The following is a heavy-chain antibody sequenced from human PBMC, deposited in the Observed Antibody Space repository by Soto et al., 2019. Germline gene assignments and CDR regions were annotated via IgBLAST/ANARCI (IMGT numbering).Heavy chain of an antibody. V-gene: IGHV2-5*02. CDR2: IYWDDDK. CDR1: GFSLSTHGVR. CDR3: AHSPRRTDAFDI. J-gene: IGHJ3*02. Sequence: QITLKESGPTLVKPTQTLTLTCTFSGFSLSTHGVRVGWIRQPPGKALEWLAFIYWDDDKRYSSSLRSRLTITKDTSRNQVVLTLTNMDPVDTATYYCAHSPRRTDAFDIWGQGTMVTVSS.